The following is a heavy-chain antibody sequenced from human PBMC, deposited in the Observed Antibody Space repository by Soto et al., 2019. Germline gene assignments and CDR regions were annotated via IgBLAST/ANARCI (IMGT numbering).Heavy chain of an antibody. Sequence: GSLRLSCVASGIPFSGPGFHWVRQAPGRGLQWVAFLGYTDKKKYLADSVKGRCTITRDNSKNTVFLQIDNVTSDDSARYYCAKDMVGPTRDSYPEHWCPG. D-gene: IGHD1-26*01. V-gene: IGHV3-30*02. CDR2: LGYTDKKK. J-gene: IGHJ1*01. CDR1: GIPFSGPG. CDR3: AKDMVGPTRDSYPEH.